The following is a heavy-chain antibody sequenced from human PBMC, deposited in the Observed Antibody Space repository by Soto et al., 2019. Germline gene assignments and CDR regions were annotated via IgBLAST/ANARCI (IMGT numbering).Heavy chain of an antibody. CDR3: AKYRRVVPDKRRPKRKNYYYYYYMDV. CDR2: IYYSGST. CDR1: GGSISSYY. D-gene: IGHD2-2*01. J-gene: IGHJ6*03. V-gene: IGHV4-59*08. Sequence: TSETLSLTCTVSGGSISSYYWSWIRQPPGKGLEWIGYIYYSGSTNYNPSLKSRVTISVDTSKNQFSLKLSSVTAADTAVYYCAKYRRVVPDKRRPKRKNYYYYYYMDVWGKGTTVTVSS.